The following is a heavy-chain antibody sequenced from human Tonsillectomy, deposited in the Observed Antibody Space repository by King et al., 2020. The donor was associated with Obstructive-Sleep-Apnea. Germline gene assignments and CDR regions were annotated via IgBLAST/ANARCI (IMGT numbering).Heavy chain of an antibody. CDR3: ARDLGGLWYFDL. J-gene: IGHJ2*01. CDR2: IYYSGST. Sequence: VQLQESGPGLVKPSETLSLTCTVSGGSISSYYWSWIRQPPGKGLEWIGYIYYSGSTNYNPSLKSRVTISVDTSKNQFSLKLSSVTAADTAVYYCARDLGGLWYFDLWGCGTLVTVSS. CDR1: GGSISSYY. V-gene: IGHV4-59*01. D-gene: IGHD3-16*01.